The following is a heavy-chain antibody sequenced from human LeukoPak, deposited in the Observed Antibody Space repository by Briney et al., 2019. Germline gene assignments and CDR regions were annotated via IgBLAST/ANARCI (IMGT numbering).Heavy chain of an antibody. Sequence: SETLSLTCTVSGGSISSYYWSWIRQPPGKGLEWIGYIYYSGSTNYNPSLKSRVTISVDTSKNQFSLKLSSVTAADTAVYYCAREGLYYDVLTSYLRGYYFDYWGQGTLVTVSS. J-gene: IGHJ4*02. D-gene: IGHD3-9*01. CDR2: IYYSGST. CDR3: AREGLYYDVLTSYLRGYYFDY. CDR1: GGSISSYY. V-gene: IGHV4-59*12.